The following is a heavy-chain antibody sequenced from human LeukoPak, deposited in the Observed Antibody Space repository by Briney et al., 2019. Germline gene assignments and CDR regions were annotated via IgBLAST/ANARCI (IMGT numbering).Heavy chain of an antibody. J-gene: IGHJ4*02. CDR1: GGSIRSTDYY. CDR2: IYYSGST. V-gene: IGHV4-39*01. Sequence: SETLSLTCTVSGGSIRSTDYYWGWVRQPPGKGLEWIGSIYYSGSTYYNPSLKSRVTISVDTSKNQFSLKLSSVTAADTAVYCWTRTLYDILTASYFGSSQLFDTWGQGTLVTASS. CDR3: TRTLYDILTASYFGSSQLFDT. D-gene: IGHD3-9*01.